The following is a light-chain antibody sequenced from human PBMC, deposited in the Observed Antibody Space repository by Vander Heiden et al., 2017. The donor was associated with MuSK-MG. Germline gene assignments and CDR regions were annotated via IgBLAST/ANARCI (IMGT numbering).Light chain of an antibody. CDR2: DVS. CDR1: RSDLGGYNY. V-gene: IGLV2-11*01. CDR3: CSYAGSYTSYV. Sequence: QYALTHPRSVSGSPGQSVPISCNGTRSDLGGYNYVSWYQQHPVKAPKLMIYDVSNRPSGVPDRFSGSNSVNTASLTISGLQAEDEADYYCCSYAGSYTSYVFGTGTKVTVL. J-gene: IGLJ1*01.